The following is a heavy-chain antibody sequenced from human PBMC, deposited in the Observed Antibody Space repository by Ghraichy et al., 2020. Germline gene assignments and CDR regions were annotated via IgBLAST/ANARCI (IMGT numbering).Heavy chain of an antibody. J-gene: IGHJ4*02. Sequence: LSLTCAASGFTFSSYSMNWVRQAPGKGLEWVSYISSSSSTIYYADSVKGRFTISRDNAKNSLYLQMNSLRDEDTAVYYCARERQWLLDYWGQGTLVTVSS. CDR2: ISSSSSTI. V-gene: IGHV3-48*02. D-gene: IGHD6-19*01. CDR1: GFTFSSYS. CDR3: ARERQWLLDY.